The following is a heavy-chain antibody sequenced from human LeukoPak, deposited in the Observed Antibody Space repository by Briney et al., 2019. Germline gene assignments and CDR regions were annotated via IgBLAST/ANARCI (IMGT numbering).Heavy chain of an antibody. D-gene: IGHD2-2*01. CDR2: ISYDGSNK. CDR1: GFTFSSYA. CDR3: ARVALYQPLLPIDY. J-gene: IGHJ4*02. Sequence: PGGSLRLSWAASGFTFSSYAMPWVRQAPGKGLEWVAVISYDGSNKYYAESVKGRFTISRDNSKNTLYLQMNSLRAEDTAVYYCARVALYQPLLPIDYWGQGTLVTVSS. V-gene: IGHV3-30-3*01.